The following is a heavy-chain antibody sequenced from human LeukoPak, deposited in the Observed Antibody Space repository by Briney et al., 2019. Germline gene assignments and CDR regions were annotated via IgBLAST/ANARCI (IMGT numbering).Heavy chain of an antibody. CDR3: ARVKGWSEYSSSWFSHYYYYYMDV. CDR1: GFTFKTYS. D-gene: IGHD6-13*01. J-gene: IGHJ6*03. V-gene: IGHV3-21*01. CDR2: ISSGGTYV. Sequence: GGSLRLSCVVSGFTFKTYSMNWVRQAPGKGLEWVPSISSGGTYVDYADSVKGRFTISRDNAKNSLYLQMNSLRAEDTAVYYCARVKGWSEYSSSWFSHYYYYYMDVWGKGTTVTVSS.